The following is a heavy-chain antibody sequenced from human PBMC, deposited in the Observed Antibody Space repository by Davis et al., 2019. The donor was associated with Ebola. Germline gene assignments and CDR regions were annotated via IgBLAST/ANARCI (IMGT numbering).Heavy chain of an antibody. V-gene: IGHV3-33*03. D-gene: IGHD1-1*01. J-gene: IGHJ4*02. Sequence: GESLKISCEVSGFPFQKFGKHWIRQAPGKGLEWVAVIWFDGSQKYYVDSVKGRFTVSRDNSKDTLYLDMNSLRVEDTAVYYCARTGQETFGFDFWGQGTLVTVSS. CDR2: IWFDGSQK. CDR1: GFPFQKFG. CDR3: ARTGQETFGFDF.